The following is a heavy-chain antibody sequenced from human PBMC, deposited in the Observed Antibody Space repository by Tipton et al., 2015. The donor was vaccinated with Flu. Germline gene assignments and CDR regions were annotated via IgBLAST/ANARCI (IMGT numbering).Heavy chain of an antibody. V-gene: IGHV3-48*03. CDR3: ARDHPPSITVLGEITDYFGMAV. CDR1: GFTFDDYA. D-gene: IGHD3-3*01. Sequence: SLRLSCAASGFTFDDYAMHWVRQAPGKGMEWVSHISSSGSIINYADSVKGRFTISRDNAKNSLFLQMNSLRAEDMAVYYCARDHPPSITVLGEITDYFGMAVWGQGTTVTVSS. CDR2: ISSSGSII. J-gene: IGHJ6*02.